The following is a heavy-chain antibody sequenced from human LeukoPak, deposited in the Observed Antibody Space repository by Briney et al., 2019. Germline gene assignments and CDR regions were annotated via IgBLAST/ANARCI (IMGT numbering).Heavy chain of an antibody. J-gene: IGHJ5*02. CDR3: ARRGYSYGYYWFDP. V-gene: IGHV7-4-1*02. D-gene: IGHD5-18*01. CDR1: GYTFTTYA. CDR2: INTNASNP. Sequence: GASVKVSCTASGYTFTTYAMNWVRQAPGQGLEWMSWINTNASNPTYAEAFTGRFVISLDTSVSSAYLQISRLKAEDTAVYYCARRGYSYGYYWFDPWGQGTLVTVSS.